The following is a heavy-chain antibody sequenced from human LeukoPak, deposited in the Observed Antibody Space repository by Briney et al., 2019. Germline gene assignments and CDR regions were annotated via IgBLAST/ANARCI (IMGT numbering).Heavy chain of an antibody. V-gene: IGHV3-30*18. Sequence: GGSLRLSCAASGFPFSTYDMHWVRQAPDKGLQWVAVISSDGYRTDYPDSVRGRFTISRDNFKNTVDLQMISVTAEDTAVYFCAKGLGTGSVLARPLHYWGQGTLVTVSS. J-gene: IGHJ4*02. CDR2: ISSDGYRT. CDR1: GFPFSTYD. CDR3: AKGLGTGSVLARPLHY. D-gene: IGHD3-10*01.